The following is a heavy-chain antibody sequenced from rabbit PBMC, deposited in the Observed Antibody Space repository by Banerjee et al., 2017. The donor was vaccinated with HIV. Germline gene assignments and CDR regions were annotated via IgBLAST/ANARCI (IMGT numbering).Heavy chain of an antibody. J-gene: IGHJ4*01. CDR3: ARDLSYYTYGYAGYAYATFNL. D-gene: IGHD6-1*01. Sequence: QSLEESGGGLVQPEGSLTLTCKASGFDFSSSYYMCWVRQAPGKGLEWIACIAGGGSEYTVYANWAKGRFTISKASSTTVTLQMTSLTVADTATYFCARDLSYYTYGYAGYAYATFNLWGQGTLVTVS. CDR2: IAGGGSEYT. V-gene: IGHV1S40*01. CDR1: GFDFSSSYY.